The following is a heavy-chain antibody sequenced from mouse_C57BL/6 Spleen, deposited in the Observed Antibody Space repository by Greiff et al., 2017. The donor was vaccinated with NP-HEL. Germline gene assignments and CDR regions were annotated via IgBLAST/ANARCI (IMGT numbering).Heavy chain of an antibody. J-gene: IGHJ4*01. CDR3: ARDGSSLMDY. V-gene: IGHV1-81*01. Sequence: QVQLKQSGAELARPGASVKLSCKASGYTFTSYGISWVKQRTGQGLEWIGEIYPRSGNTYYNEKFKGKATLTADKSSSTAYMELRSLTSEDAAVYFCARDGSSLMDYWGQGTSLTVSS. CDR1: GYTFTSYG. D-gene: IGHD1-1*01. CDR2: IYPRSGNT.